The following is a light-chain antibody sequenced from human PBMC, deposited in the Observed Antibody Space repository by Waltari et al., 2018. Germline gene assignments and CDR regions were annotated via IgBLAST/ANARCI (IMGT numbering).Light chain of an antibody. CDR2: WAS. CDR1: QAVLYSSDNKNY. Sequence: DIVMTQSPDSLAVSLGERATINCKSSQAVLYSSDNKNYLAWYQQQPGQPPKLLFYWASTRASVVPDRFSGSGSGTDFTLTISGLQAEDVAVYYCQQYYNTPRTFGQGTRVDIK. J-gene: IGKJ1*01. V-gene: IGKV4-1*01. CDR3: QQYYNTPRT.